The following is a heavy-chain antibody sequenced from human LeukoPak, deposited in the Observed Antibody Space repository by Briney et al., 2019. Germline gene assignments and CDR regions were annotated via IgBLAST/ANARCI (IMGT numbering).Heavy chain of an antibody. J-gene: IGHJ3*02. Sequence: ASVKVSCKASGYTFTGYYMHWVRQAPGQGLEWMGWINPNSGGTNYAQKFQGRVTMTRDTSISTAYMELSRLRSDDTAVYYCARVGGCSSISCYANDAFDIWGQGTMVTVSS. CDR1: GYTFTGYY. D-gene: IGHD2-2*01. CDR3: ARVGGCSSISCYANDAFDI. V-gene: IGHV1-2*02. CDR2: INPNSGGT.